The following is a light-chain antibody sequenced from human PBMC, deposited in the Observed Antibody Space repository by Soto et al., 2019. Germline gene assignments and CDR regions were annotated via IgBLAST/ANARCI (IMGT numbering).Light chain of an antibody. V-gene: IGLV1-47*01. J-gene: IGLJ2*01. Sequence: QSVLTQPPSASGTPGQGVTSSRSGSSSNIGSNYVYWYQQLPGTAPKLLIHTNNQRPSGVPDRFSGSKSGTSASLAISGLRSGDEADYYCAAWDDSLSGVVFGGGTKLTVL. CDR2: TNN. CDR1: SSNIGSNY. CDR3: AAWDDSLSGVV.